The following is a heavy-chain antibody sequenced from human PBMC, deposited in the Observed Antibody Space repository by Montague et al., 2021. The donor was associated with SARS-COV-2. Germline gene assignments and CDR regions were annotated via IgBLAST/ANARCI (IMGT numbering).Heavy chain of an antibody. CDR3: AGLQGDGSLYGMDV. CDR1: GGSISSYN. CDR2: IYYSGNT. V-gene: IGHV4-59*01. D-gene: IGHD5-24*01. Sequence: SETLSLTCTVSGGSISSYNWSWIRQPPGKGLECIGYIYYSGNTNYNPSLKSRVIISVDASKSQFSLKLSSVTAADTAVYYCAGLQGDGSLYGMDVWGQGTTVTVSS. J-gene: IGHJ6*02.